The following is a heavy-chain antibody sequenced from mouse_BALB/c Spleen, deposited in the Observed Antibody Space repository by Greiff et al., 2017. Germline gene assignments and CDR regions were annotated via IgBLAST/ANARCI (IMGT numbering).Heavy chain of an antibody. J-gene: IGHJ4*01. V-gene: IGHV1S135*01. D-gene: IGHD2-1*01. CDR2: IDPYNGGT. CDR3: ASRGFGDYGNYFYYAMDY. Sequence: EVKLQESGPELVKPGASVKVSCKASGYAFTSYNMYWVKQSHGKSLEWIGYIDPYNGGTSYNQKFKGKATLTVDKSSSTAYMHLNSLTSEDSAVYYCASRGFGDYGNYFYYAMDYWGQGTSVTVSS. CDR1: GYAFTSYN.